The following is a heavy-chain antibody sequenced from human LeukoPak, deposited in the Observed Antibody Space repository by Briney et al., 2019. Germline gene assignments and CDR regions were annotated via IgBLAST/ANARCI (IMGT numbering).Heavy chain of an antibody. J-gene: IGHJ4*02. Sequence: ASVKVSCKASGYTFTSYAISWVRQAPGQGLEWMGWISPYNGNTNYAEKFQGRVTMTTDTSTSTAYMDLRSLRSGDTAVYYCALIAVAATYYFDYWGQGTLVTVSS. CDR2: ISPYNGNT. D-gene: IGHD6-19*01. V-gene: IGHV1-18*01. CDR1: GYTFTSYA. CDR3: ALIAVAATYYFDY.